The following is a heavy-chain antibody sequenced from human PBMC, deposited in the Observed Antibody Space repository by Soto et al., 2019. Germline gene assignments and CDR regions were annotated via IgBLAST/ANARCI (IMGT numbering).Heavy chain of an antibody. Sequence: EVLLLESGGDLVQPGGSLRLSCAASGFTFSTYAMNWVRQAPGKGLEWVSTISTSGGTTYYADSVKGRFTISRDNSKNTLYLQLNSLRAEDTAVYFCAKGGTICDYWGQGTLVTVSS. CDR3: AKGGTICDY. CDR1: GFTFSTYA. V-gene: IGHV3-23*01. CDR2: ISTSGGTT. J-gene: IGHJ4*02. D-gene: IGHD2-2*01.